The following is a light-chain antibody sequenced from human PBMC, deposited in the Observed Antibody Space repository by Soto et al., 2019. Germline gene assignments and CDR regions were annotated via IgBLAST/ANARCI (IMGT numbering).Light chain of an antibody. V-gene: IGKV3-20*01. CDR2: CAS. J-gene: IGKJ4*02. Sequence: EIVLTQSPGTLSLSPGERATLSCRASQSVSSSYLAWYQQKPGQAPRLLIYCASSRATGIPDRFSGSGSGTDFTLTISRLEPENFAVYYCQKYGSSLTFGGATKVEIK. CDR3: QKYGSSLT. CDR1: QSVSSSY.